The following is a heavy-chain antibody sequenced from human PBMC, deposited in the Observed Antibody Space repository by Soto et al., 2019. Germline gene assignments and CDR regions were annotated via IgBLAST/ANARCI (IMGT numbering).Heavy chain of an antibody. D-gene: IGHD2-8*02. CDR3: ARRTGVSHYGMYG. J-gene: IGHJ6*02. Sequence: GESLKISCKGSGYIFTNYWIHWVRQMPGKGLEWMGRIDPSDSYTSYSPSFQGHVTISADKSINTAYLQWSSLEASDTAMYYCARRTGVSHYGMYGWGQGTSVTVSS. CDR2: IDPSDSYT. CDR1: GYIFTNYW. V-gene: IGHV5-10-1*01.